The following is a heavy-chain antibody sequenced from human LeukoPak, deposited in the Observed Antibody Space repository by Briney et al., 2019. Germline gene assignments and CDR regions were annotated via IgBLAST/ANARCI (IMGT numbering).Heavy chain of an antibody. D-gene: IGHD6-19*01. J-gene: IGHJ6*02. CDR1: GGSISSYY. CDR3: ARHPIAVAGTPYYYYGMDV. CDR2: IYYSGST. Sequence: SETLSLTCTVPGGSISSYYWSWIRQPPGKGLEWIGYIYYSGSTNYNPSLKSRVTISVDTSKNQFSLKLSSVTAADTAVYYCARHPIAVAGTPYYYYGMDVWGQGTTVTVSS. V-gene: IGHV4-59*08.